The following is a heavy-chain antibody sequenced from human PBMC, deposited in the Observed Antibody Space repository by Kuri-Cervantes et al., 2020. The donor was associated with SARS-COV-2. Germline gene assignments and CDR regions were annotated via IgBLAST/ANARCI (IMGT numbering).Heavy chain of an antibody. Sequence: ASVKVSCKASGYTFTGYYMHWVRQAPGQGLEWMGWINPNSGGTNYAQKFQGWVTMTRDTSISTAYMELSRLRSDDTAVYYCARGMVRGVIQYYYYGMDVWGQGTTVTSP. CDR2: INPNSGGT. CDR1: GYTFTGYY. J-gene: IGHJ6*02. D-gene: IGHD3-10*01. CDR3: ARGMVRGVIQYYYYGMDV. V-gene: IGHV1-2*04.